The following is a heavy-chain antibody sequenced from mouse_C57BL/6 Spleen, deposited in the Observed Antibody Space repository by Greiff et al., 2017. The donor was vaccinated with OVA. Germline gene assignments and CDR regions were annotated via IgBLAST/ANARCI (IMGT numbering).Heavy chain of an antibody. D-gene: IGHD2-4*01. CDR3: TREDYDGGFDY. Sequence: EVMLVESGEGLVKPGGSLKLSCAASGFTFSSYAMSWVRQTPEKRLEWVAYISSGGDYIYYADTVKGRFTISRDNARNTLYLQMSSLKSEDTAMYYCTREDYDGGFDYWGQGTTLTVSS. CDR2: ISSGGDYI. V-gene: IGHV5-9-1*02. J-gene: IGHJ2*01. CDR1: GFTFSSYA.